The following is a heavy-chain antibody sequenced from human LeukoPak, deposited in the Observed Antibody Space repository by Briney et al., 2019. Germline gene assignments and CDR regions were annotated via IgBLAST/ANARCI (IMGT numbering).Heavy chain of an antibody. Sequence: PSQTLSLTCTVSGGSISSGGHFWTWIRQQPGKGLEWIGYIYYSGSTYYNPSLKSRVTISVDMSKNQFSLKLSSVTAADTAVYYCARAPYSSSSVDYWGQGTLVTVSS. CDR2: IYYSGST. CDR3: ARAPYSSSSVDY. J-gene: IGHJ4*02. V-gene: IGHV4-31*03. CDR1: GGSISSGGHF. D-gene: IGHD6-6*01.